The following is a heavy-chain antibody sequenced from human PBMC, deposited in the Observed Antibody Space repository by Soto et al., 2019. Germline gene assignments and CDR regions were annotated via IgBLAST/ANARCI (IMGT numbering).Heavy chain of an antibody. CDR2: LFSTGHT. D-gene: IGHD4-4*01. CDR1: GPPLCKNGYF. Sequence: SGAPSPTLTFSGPPLCKNGYFLGWVPPTPLGGPQWFGSLFSTGHTYYNPSLLSRVTISADTSKNQFFLRLTSVTAADTGVYFCARTLGPQVTGYVDSDYRWTIDQWGQGTLVTAPQ. J-gene: IGHJ4*02. V-gene: IGHV4-39*01. CDR3: ARTLGPQVTGYVDSDYRWTIDQ.